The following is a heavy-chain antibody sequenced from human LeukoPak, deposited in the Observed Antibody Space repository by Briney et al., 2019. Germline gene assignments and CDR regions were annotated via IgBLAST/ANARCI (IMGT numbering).Heavy chain of an antibody. J-gene: IGHJ4*02. CDR2: IYHSGST. D-gene: IGHD6-13*01. Sequence: ASETLSLTCTVSGGSISSYYWSWIRQPPGKGLEWIGYIYHSGSTNYNPSLKSRVTISVDTSKNQFSLKLSSVTAADTAVYYCARVDSSNWYEYRGYFDYWGQGTLVTVSS. V-gene: IGHV4-59*01. CDR3: ARVDSSNWYEYRGYFDY. CDR1: GGSISSYY.